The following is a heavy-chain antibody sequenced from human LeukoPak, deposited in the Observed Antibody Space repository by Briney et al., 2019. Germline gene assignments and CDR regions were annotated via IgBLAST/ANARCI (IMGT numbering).Heavy chain of an antibody. V-gene: IGHV3-64*01. CDR3: ARGSHETTVTTLSYFDY. CDR1: GFTFSSYA. Sequence: GGSLRLSCAASGFTFSSYAMHWVRQAPGKGLEYVSAISSNGGSTYYANSMKGRFTISRDNSKNTLYLRMGSLRAEDMAVYYCARGSHETTVTTLSYFDYWGQGTLVTVSS. CDR2: ISSNGGST. D-gene: IGHD4-17*01. J-gene: IGHJ4*02.